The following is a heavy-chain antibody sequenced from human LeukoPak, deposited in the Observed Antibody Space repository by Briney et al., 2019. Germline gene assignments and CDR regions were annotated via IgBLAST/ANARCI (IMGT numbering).Heavy chain of an antibody. CDR3: ARYDIVTTNYFDP. CDR2: ITHRGST. CDR1: GGSFSGYY. J-gene: IGHJ5*02. D-gene: IGHD5-12*01. V-gene: IGHV4-34*01. Sequence: SETLSLTCAVSGGSFSGYYWTWVRQPPGKGLEWIGEITHRGSTNYNPSLRSRVTISVDTSKNQFSLKVRSVTAADTAVYYCARYDIVTTNYFDPWGQGTLVTVSS.